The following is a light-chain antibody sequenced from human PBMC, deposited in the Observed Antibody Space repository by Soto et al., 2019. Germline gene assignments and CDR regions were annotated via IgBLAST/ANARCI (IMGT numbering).Light chain of an antibody. Sequence: DVHLTQPASFLSASVGNRVTLACRATQSISSYLHWYQQKEGKAPKLLIYAACSLQSGVPSRFSGSGYGTDFTLTISSLQTEDFATYYCQQSYSTPRTFGQGTKVDIK. J-gene: IGKJ1*01. CDR1: QSISSY. CDR2: AAC. V-gene: IGKV1-39*01. CDR3: QQSYSTPRT.